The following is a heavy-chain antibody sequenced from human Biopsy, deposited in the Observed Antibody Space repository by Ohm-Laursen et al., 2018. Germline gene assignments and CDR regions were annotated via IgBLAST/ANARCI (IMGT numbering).Heavy chain of an antibody. D-gene: IGHD4-11*01. CDR1: GDSVTKYY. J-gene: IGHJ6*02. CDR3: ARDSGILNYGNFKYYHYYGMNV. V-gene: IGHV4-59*02. CDR2: IYYSVMT. Sequence: GTLSLTCTVSGDSVTKYYWSWIRQPPGKGLEWIGHIYYSVMTNYNPSLQSRVSISVDTSRNQVSLTLSSVTAADTAVYYCARDSGILNYGNFKYYHYYGMNVWGQGTKVTVSS.